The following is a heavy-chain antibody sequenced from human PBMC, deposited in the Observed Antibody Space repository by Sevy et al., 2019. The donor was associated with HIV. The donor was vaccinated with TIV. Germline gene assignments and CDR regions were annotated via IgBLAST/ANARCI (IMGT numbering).Heavy chain of an antibody. V-gene: IGHV4-34*01. Sequence: SQTLSLTCAVYGGSFSDYYWNWIRQSPGKGLEWIGEINHSEISNYNPSLRSRVTISVDPSKNQFSLKVNSVTAADTAGYYWTRGPYLGYLSPSNCYVFDYWGQGTQVTVSS. CDR2: INHSEIS. CDR3: TRGPYLGYLSPSNCYVFDY. CDR1: GGSFSDYY. D-gene: IGHD2-2*01. J-gene: IGHJ4*01.